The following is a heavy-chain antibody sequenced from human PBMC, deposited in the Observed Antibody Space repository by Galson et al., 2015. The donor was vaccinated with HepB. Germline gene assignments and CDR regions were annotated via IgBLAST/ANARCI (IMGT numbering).Heavy chain of an antibody. Sequence: SLRLSCAASGFIFSNFAMHWVRQAPGKGLEWVAVISYDGSSTYYIDSVKGRFTISRDNSKNTLFLQMNSLRPEDTAVYYCAQSYYDFWGGYPNWGPGTRVTVSS. V-gene: IGHV3-30-3*01. CDR1: GFIFSNFA. CDR2: ISYDGSST. J-gene: IGHJ4*02. D-gene: IGHD3-3*01. CDR3: AQSYYDFWGGYPN.